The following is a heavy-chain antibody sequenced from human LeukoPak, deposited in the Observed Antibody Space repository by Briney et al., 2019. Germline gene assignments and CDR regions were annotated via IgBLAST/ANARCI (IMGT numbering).Heavy chain of an antibody. V-gene: IGHV3-23*01. J-gene: IGHJ4*02. Sequence: GGSLRLSCTASGFAFSSHAMIWVRQAPGKGLGWVSSISHLNVPDYVDSVKGRFTTSRDNSESTVYLQMNSLRAEDTAVYYCAKDRTALGPLRLDYWGQGTLVTVSS. CDR3: AKDRTALGPLRLDY. CDR1: GFAFSSHA. CDR2: ISHLNVP. D-gene: IGHD7-27*01.